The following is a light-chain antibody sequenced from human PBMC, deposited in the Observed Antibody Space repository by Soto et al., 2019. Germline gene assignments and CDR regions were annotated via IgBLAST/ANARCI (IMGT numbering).Light chain of an antibody. CDR3: CSYAGGTKWV. CDR2: QDN. J-gene: IGLJ3*02. Sequence: QSALTQPASVSASPGQSITISCTGSSSDVGAYNLVSWYQQHPTKAPKLIIYQDNKRPSGISNRFSGSKSGNTASLTIAGLQAEDEADYYCCSYAGGTKWVFGGGTKVTGL. V-gene: IGLV2-23*01. CDR1: SSDVGAYNL.